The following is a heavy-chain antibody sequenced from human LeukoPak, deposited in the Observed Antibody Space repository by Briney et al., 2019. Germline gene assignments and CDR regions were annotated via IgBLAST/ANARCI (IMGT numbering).Heavy chain of an antibody. CDR1: GFTVSSNY. D-gene: IGHD3-3*01. V-gene: IGHV3-66*02. CDR2: IYSGGST. J-gene: IGHJ6*03. Sequence: GGSLRLSCAASGFTVSSNYMSRVRQAPGKGLEWVSVIYSGGSTYYADSVKGRFTISRDNSKNTPYLQMNSLRAEDPAVYYCARGSRITIFGVVHYYMDVWGKGTTVTVSS. CDR3: ARGSRITIFGVVHYYMDV.